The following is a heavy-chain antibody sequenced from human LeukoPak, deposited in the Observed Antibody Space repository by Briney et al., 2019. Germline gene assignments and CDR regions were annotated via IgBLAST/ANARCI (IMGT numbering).Heavy chain of an antibody. CDR3: ASRYCSGGSCYGTSFDY. J-gene: IGHJ4*02. V-gene: IGHV1-69*06. CDR2: IFPIFGTA. CDR1: GGTFSSYA. Sequence: ASVKVSCKASGGTFSSYAISWVRRAPGKGLEWMGVIFPIFGTANYAQKFQGRVTITADKSTRTAYMELSSLRCEDRDVYSRASRYCSGGSCYGTSFDYCGPGTLVTASP. D-gene: IGHD2-15*01.